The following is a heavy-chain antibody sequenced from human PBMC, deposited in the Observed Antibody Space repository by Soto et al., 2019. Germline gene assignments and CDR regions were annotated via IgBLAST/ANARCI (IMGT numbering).Heavy chain of an antibody. Sequence: QVQLQESGPGLVKPSESLSLTCNVSGASITTYYWSWIRQPPGKGLEWIGYIYYSGHINYKPSLKSRVTISVDTSKNQFSLKLSSATAADTAVYYCARHGATNWGGFFVSWGLGTLVCVSS. CDR2: IYYSGHI. J-gene: IGHJ4*02. V-gene: IGHV4-59*08. D-gene: IGHD7-27*01. CDR3: ARHGATNWGGFFVS. CDR1: GASITTYY.